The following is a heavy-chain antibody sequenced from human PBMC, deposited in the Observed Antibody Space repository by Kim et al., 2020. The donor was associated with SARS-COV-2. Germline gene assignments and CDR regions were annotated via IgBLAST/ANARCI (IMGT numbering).Heavy chain of an antibody. CDR2: INHDGSLI. CDR1: GFSFSNYW. V-gene: IGHV3-74*01. Sequence: GGSLRLSCAASGFSFSNYWMHWVRQAPGKGLVWVSRINHDGSLIRYADSVKDRFTISRDNAKNTLSLQMNNLRAEDTAVYYCTRGTGDGSWGQGTLATVS. CDR3: TRGTGDGS. J-gene: IGHJ1*01. D-gene: IGHD7-27*01.